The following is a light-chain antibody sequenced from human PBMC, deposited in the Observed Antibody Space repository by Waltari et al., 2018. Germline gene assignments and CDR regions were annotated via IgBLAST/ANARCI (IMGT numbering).Light chain of an antibody. CDR3: QQYIDWPPGT. CDR2: AAS. CDR1: QSISTN. J-gene: IGKJ1*01. Sequence: IVMTQSPASLSVSPGERATLSCKTSQSISTNLAWYQQTPGQAPRLLIYAASTRATGFAARFSGSGSGTEFTLTISSLQSEDFAIYYCQQYIDWPPGTFGQGTRVEIK. V-gene: IGKV3-15*01.